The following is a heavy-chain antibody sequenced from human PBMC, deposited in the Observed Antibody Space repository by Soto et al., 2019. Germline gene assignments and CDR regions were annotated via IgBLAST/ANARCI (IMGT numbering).Heavy chain of an antibody. CDR3: AKVERAYYDILTGPFFDY. CDR1: GFTFSSYA. J-gene: IGHJ4*02. Sequence: GGSLRLSCAASGFTFSSYAMSWVRQAPGKGLEWVSAISGSGGSTYYADSVKGRFTISRDNSKNTLYLQMNSLRAEDTAVYYCAKVERAYYDILTGPFFDYWGQGTLVTVSS. D-gene: IGHD3-9*01. V-gene: IGHV3-23*01. CDR2: ISGSGGST.